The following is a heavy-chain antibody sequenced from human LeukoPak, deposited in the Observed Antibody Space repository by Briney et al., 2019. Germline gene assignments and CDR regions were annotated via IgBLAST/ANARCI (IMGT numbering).Heavy chain of an antibody. J-gene: IGHJ4*02. CDR3: ARLFVYGSGAEAFDY. D-gene: IGHD3-10*01. CDR1: AFTSSRYW. V-gene: IGHV3-7*01. CDR2: INEDGSEK. Sequence: GGSLRLSCAPSAFTSSRYWTTCVPDARGKALEWLTNINEDGSEKYYLDSVRGRFTISRDNAKNSLYLQMDSLRAEDTAVDYCARLFVYGSGAEAFDYWGQGALVTVSS.